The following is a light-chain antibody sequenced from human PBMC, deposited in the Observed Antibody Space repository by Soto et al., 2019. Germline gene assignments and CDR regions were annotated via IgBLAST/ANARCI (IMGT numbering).Light chain of an antibody. Sequence: QSVLTQPPSASASLGASVKLTCTLSSGHSNYAIAWHQQPPDKGPRYLMKLNSDGSHTKGDGIPDRFSGSSSGAERYLTISSLHSDDEADYYCQTWGAGIRVFGGGTKVTVL. V-gene: IGLV4-69*01. CDR1: SGHSNYA. CDR2: LNSDGSH. J-gene: IGLJ3*02. CDR3: QTWGAGIRV.